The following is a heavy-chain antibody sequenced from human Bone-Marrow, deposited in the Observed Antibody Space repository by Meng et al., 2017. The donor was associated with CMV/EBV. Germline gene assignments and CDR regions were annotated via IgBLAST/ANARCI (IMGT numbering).Heavy chain of an antibody. J-gene: IGHJ6*02. D-gene: IGHD2-2*01. CDR3: ARQQGDCSSTSCYLYYYYGMDV. CDR2: IIPILGIA. V-gene: IGHV1-69*02. Sequence: SVKVSCKASGGTFSSYTISWVRQAPGQGLEWMGRIIPILGIANYAQKFQGRVTITADKSTSTAYMELSSLRSEDTAVYYCARQQGDCSSTSCYLYYYYGMDVWAQGTTVTVSS. CDR1: GGTFSSYT.